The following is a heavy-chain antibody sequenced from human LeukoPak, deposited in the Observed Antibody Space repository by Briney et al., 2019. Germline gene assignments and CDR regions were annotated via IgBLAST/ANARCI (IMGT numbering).Heavy chain of an antibody. Sequence: ASVKVSCKASGYTFTSYYMHWVRQAPGQGLEWMGIINPSGGSTSYAQKFQGRVTMTRDASTSTVYMELSSLRSEDTAVYYCARETTAAGSFDYWGQGTLVTVSS. V-gene: IGHV1-46*01. CDR1: GYTFTSYY. CDR2: INPSGGST. D-gene: IGHD6-13*01. J-gene: IGHJ4*02. CDR3: ARETTAAGSFDY.